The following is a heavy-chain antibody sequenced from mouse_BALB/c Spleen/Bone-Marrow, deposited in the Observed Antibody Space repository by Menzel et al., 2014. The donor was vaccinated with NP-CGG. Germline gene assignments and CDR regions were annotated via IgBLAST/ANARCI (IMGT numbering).Heavy chain of an antibody. D-gene: IGHD1-1*01. CDR1: GYTFTSYW. V-gene: IGHV1S41*01. CDR3: ARSYYGRAMDY. J-gene: IGHJ4*01. Sequence: LVKPGASVKLSCKASGYTFTSYWINWIKQRPGPGLEWIGRIAPGSGSTYYDEMFKGKATLTVDTSSSTAYIQLSSLSSEDSAVYFCARSYYGRAMDYWGQGTSVTVSS. CDR2: IAPGSGST.